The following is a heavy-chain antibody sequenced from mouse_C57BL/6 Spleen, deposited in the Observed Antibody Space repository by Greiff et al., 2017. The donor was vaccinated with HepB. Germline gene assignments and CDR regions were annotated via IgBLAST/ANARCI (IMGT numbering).Heavy chain of an antibody. Sequence: VQLQQSGPGLVQPSQSLSITCTVSGFSLTSYGVHWVRQSPGKGLEWLGVIWSGGSTDYNAAFISRLSIIKDNSKSQVFFKMNSLQADDTAIYYCARNSDYYGNPLYAMDYWGQGTSVTVSS. D-gene: IGHD1-1*01. V-gene: IGHV2-2*01. J-gene: IGHJ4*01. CDR3: ARNSDYYGNPLYAMDY. CDR2: IWSGGST. CDR1: GFSLTSYG.